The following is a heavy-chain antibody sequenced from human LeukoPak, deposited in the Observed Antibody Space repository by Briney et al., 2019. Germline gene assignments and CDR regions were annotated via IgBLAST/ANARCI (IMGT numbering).Heavy chain of an antibody. CDR1: GFTFSIYA. J-gene: IGHJ6*02. CDR2: ISGSGDST. CDR3: AKSPPGMDV. V-gene: IGHV3-23*01. Sequence: GGSLRLSCAASGFTFSIYAMTWVRQAPGKGLEWVSGISGSGDSTYYADSVRGRFTISRDNSKNTLSLQMNSLRAEDTAVYYCAKSPPGMDVWSQGTTVTVSS.